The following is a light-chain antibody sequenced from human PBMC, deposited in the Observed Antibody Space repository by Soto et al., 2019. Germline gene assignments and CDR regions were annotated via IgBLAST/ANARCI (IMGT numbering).Light chain of an antibody. V-gene: IGKV3-20*01. CDR2: GAS. J-gene: IGKJ1*01. CDR3: QQYGGSRT. Sequence: EIELTQSPATLSLSPGETATLSCRASQNVDKFLAWLQQKPGQAPSLLISGASTRATGVPDRFSGSGSGTDFTLAISRLEPEDFAVYYCQQYGGSRTFGQGTKVDI. CDR1: QNVDKF.